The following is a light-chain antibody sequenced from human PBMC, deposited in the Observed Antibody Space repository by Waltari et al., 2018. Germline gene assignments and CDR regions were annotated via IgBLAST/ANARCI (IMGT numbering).Light chain of an antibody. Sequence: SYELTQSPSVSVSPGQTASLTCSGDILGNKYASWYQQKPGQSPLLVIYQDTKRPSGIPERFSGSKSGNAATLTISGTQAMDEADYYCQALGTGAWVFGGGTKLTVL. CDR1: ILGNKY. CDR3: QALGTGAWV. CDR2: QDT. J-gene: IGLJ3*02. V-gene: IGLV3-1*01.